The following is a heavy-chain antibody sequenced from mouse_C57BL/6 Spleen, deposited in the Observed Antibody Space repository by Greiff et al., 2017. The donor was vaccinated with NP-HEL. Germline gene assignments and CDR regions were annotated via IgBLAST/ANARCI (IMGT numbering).Heavy chain of an antibody. D-gene: IGHD1-1*01. Sequence: EVQRVESGEGLVKPGGSLKLSCAASGFTFSSYAMSWVRQTPEKRLEWVAYISSGGDYIYYADTVKGRFTISRDNARNTLYLQMSSLKSEDTAMYYCTRVRIITTVRYFDYWGQGTTLTVSS. V-gene: IGHV5-9-1*02. CDR3: TRVRIITTVRYFDY. CDR2: ISSGGDYI. CDR1: GFTFSSYA. J-gene: IGHJ2*01.